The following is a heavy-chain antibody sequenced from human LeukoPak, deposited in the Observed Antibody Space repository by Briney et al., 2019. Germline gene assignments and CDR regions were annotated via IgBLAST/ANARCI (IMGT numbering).Heavy chain of an antibody. CDR1: GYTLTELP. D-gene: IGHD2-8*01. V-gene: IGHV1-24*01. CDR2: FDPEDGET. J-gene: IGHJ5*02. CDR3: ATALGYCTNGVCGGDIWFDP. Sequence: ASVKVSCKVSGYTLTELPMHWVRQAPGKGLEWMGGFDPEDGETIYAQKFQGRVTMTEDTSTDTAYMELSSLRSEDTAVYYCATALGYCTNGVCGGDIWFDPWGQGTLVTVSS.